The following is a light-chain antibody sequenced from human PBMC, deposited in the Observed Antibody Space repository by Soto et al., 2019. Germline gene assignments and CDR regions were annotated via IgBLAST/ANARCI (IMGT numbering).Light chain of an antibody. CDR3: QQSYSTPPT. CDR2: AAS. Sequence: DIKMPQSPSTLSSSVGDRLKITRRASQSLNSLLAWYQQKPGKAPKLLIYAASSLQSGVPSRFSGSGSGTDFTLTISSLQPEDFATYYCQQSYSTPPTFGGGTKVDI. J-gene: IGKJ4*01. CDR1: QSLNSL. V-gene: IGKV1-39*01.